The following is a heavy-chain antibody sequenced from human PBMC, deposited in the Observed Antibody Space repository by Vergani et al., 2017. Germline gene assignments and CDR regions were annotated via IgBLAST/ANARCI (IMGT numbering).Heavy chain of an antibody. CDR2: IVVGNGNT. CDR3: AAVADGGIAAACNY. CDR1: GFTFTSSA. Sequence: QMQLVQSGAEVKKPGTSVKVSCKASGFTFTSSAIKWVRQARGQRLEWIGWIVVGNGNTNYAQKFQERVTITRDMSTSTAYMELSSLRSEDTAVYYCAAVADGGIAAACNYWGQGTLVTVSS. V-gene: IGHV1-58*02. J-gene: IGHJ4*02. D-gene: IGHD6-13*01.